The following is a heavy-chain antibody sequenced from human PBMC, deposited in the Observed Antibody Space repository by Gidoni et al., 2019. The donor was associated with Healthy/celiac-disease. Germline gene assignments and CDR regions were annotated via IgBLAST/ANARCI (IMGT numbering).Heavy chain of an antibody. CDR3: AREGGSYYPGFDY. CDR1: GFTFSSYG. J-gene: IGHJ4*02. V-gene: IGHV3-33*01. Sequence: QVQLVESGGGVVQPGRSLRLSCAASGFTFSSYGMHWVRQAPGKGLEWVAVIWYDGSNKYYADSVKGRFTISRDNYKNTLYLQMNSLRAEDTAVYYCAREGGSYYPGFDYWGQGTLVTVSS. D-gene: IGHD1-26*01. CDR2: IWYDGSNK.